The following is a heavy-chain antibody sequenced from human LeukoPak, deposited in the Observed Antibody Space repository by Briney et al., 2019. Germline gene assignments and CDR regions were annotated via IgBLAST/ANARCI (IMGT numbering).Heavy chain of an antibody. J-gene: IGHJ6*02. Sequence: PGGSLRLSCAASGFTLSDYDIHWVRQPIGKDLDWVSGLGSAGDKYHAGSERGRFTISREDAENSVYLQMNGLRPEDTAIYYCARAKRETSTRPWTSGMDVWGQGTRVTVSS. D-gene: IGHD3/OR15-3a*01. CDR2: LGSAGDK. CDR1: GFTLSDYD. V-gene: IGHV3-13*01. CDR3: ARAKRETSTRPWTSGMDV.